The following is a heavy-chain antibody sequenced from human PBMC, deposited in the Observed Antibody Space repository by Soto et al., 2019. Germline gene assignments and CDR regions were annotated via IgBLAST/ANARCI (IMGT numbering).Heavy chain of an antibody. V-gene: IGHV4-59*01. CDR2: IHYTGIT. D-gene: IGHD5-18*01. CDR1: GVSIINYY. J-gene: IGHJ4*02. CDR3: ARGVDGYSYGVDY. Sequence: SETLSLTCSVSGVSIINYYWSWVRQPPGKGLEWIGYIHYTGITTYNPSLESRVAISVDTAKNQFSLKLTSVTAADTAVYYCARGVDGYSYGVDYWGQGALVTVSS.